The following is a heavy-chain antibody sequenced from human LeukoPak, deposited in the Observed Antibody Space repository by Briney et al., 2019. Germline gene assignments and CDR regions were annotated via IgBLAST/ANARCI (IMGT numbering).Heavy chain of an antibody. CDR1: GFTFTNYN. CDR2: INPSGGSA. Sequence: VASVKVSCKASGFTFTNYNMHWVRQAPGQGLEWMGIINPSGGSANYAQNFQARVTRTRDTSTSTVYMELSSLRSEDTAVYYCARVRDGYNDAYDIWGQGTMVTVPS. CDR3: ARVRDGYNDAYDI. D-gene: IGHD5-24*01. J-gene: IGHJ3*02. V-gene: IGHV1-46*01.